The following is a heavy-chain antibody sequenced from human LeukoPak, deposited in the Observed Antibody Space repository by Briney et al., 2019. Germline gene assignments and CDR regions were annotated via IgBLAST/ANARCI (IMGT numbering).Heavy chain of an antibody. CDR1: GGSFSGYY. V-gene: IGHV4-34*01. J-gene: IGHJ1*01. Sequence: SETLSVTCAVYGGSFSGYYWSWIRQPPGKGLEWIGEINHSGNTNYNPSLKSRVTISVDTSKNQFSLKLSSVTAADTAVYYCARGPYDSSRDWGQGTLDTVSS. CDR3: ARGPYDSSRD. D-gene: IGHD3-22*01. CDR2: INHSGNT.